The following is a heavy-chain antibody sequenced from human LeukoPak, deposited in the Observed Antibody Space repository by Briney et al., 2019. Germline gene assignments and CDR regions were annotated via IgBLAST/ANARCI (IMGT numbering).Heavy chain of an antibody. Sequence: GRSLRLSCAASGFTFNTYTMHWVRQAPGEGLQRVALMSYDRSNEHYADSVKGRFTISRDNSKNTLYLQMTSLRLEDTAVYYCAREGSRSDDAFDIWGQGTLVTVSS. V-gene: IGHV3-30*04. J-gene: IGHJ3*02. CDR2: MSYDRSNE. CDR3: AREGSRSDDAFDI. CDR1: GFTFNTYT.